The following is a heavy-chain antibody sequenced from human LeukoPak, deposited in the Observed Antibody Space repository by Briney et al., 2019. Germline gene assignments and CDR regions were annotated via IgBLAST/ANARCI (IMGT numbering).Heavy chain of an antibody. CDR2: ISAYNGNT. CDR1: GYTFTSYG. J-gene: IGHJ4*02. CDR3: ARVGAGSYSLDY. V-gene: IGHV1-18*01. Sequence: ASVKVSCKASGYTFTSYGISWVRQAPGEGREWMGWISAYNGNTNYAQKLQGRVTITTHTSTSTAYMELRSLRSDRTAVYYCARVGAGSYSLDYWGQGTLVTVSS. D-gene: IGHD3-10*01.